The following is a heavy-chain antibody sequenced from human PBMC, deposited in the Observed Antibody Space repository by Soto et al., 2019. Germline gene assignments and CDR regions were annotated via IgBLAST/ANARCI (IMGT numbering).Heavy chain of an antibody. V-gene: IGHV4-59*08. J-gene: IGHJ4*02. Sequence: QVQLQESGPGLVKPSETLSLTCTVSGGSISSYYWSWIRQPPGKGLEWIGYIYYSGSTNYNPSLTSRVTISVDTSKNQFSLKLSSVTAADTAVYYCARRSHYGSGSYTHWGQGTLVTVSS. D-gene: IGHD3-10*01. CDR2: IYYSGST. CDR1: GGSISSYY. CDR3: ARRSHYGSGSYTH.